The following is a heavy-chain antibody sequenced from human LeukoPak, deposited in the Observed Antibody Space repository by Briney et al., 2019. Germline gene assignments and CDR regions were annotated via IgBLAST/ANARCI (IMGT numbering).Heavy chain of an antibody. CDR3: AKELLWFGELVLYMDV. V-gene: IGHV3-66*01. J-gene: IGHJ6*03. D-gene: IGHD3-10*01. CDR1: GFTVSSNY. Sequence: PGGSLRLSCAASGFTVSSNYMSWVRQAPGKGLEWVSVIYSGGSTYYADSVKGRFTISRDNSKNTLYLQMNSLRAEDTAVYYCAKELLWFGELVLYMDVWGKGTTVTISS. CDR2: IYSGGST.